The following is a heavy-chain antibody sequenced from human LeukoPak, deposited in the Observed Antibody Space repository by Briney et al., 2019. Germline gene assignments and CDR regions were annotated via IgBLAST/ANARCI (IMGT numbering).Heavy chain of an antibody. V-gene: IGHV1-69*06. J-gene: IGHJ4*02. CDR1: GGPFSSYS. Sequence: PGASVKVSCKASGGPFSSYSISWVRQAPGQGLEWMGGVVPTFGTTNVAQKFQGRLTITADKSSNTAYMDLTSLRDDDTAVYFCASSGQMLWDPYYFPSWGQGSLVTVSS. CDR2: VVPTFGTT. CDR3: ASSGQMLWDPYYFPS. D-gene: IGHD2/OR15-2a*01.